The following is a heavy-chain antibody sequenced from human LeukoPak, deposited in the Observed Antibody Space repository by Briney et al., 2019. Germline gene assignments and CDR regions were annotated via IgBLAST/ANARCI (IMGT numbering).Heavy chain of an antibody. Sequence: SETLSLTCTVSGGSISSYYWSWIRQPPGKGLEWIGYIYTSGSTNYNPSLKSRVTISVDTSKNQFSLKLSSVTAADTAVYYCARDGHDIVVVVAAPSWFDPWGQGTLVTVSS. CDR3: ARDGHDIVVVVAAPSWFDP. CDR1: GGSISSYY. CDR2: IYTSGST. J-gene: IGHJ5*02. V-gene: IGHV4-4*09. D-gene: IGHD2-15*01.